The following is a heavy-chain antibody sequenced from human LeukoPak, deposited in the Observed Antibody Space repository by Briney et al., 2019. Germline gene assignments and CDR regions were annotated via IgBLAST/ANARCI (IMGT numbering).Heavy chain of an antibody. Sequence: GASLKVSCTASGYTFTSYGISWVRQAPGQGLEWMGWISTYNGNTNYAQTLQGRVTMTTDTSTSTAYLDLRSLRSDDTAVYYCARGSGWYDTPHDYWGQGTPVTVSS. D-gene: IGHD6-19*01. CDR1: GYTFTSYG. V-gene: IGHV1-18*01. CDR2: ISTYNGNT. CDR3: ARGSGWYDTPHDY. J-gene: IGHJ4*02.